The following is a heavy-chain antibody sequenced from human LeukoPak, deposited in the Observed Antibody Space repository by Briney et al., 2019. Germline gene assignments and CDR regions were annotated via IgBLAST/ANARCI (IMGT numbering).Heavy chain of an antibody. CDR2: ISGSGTNT. CDR1: GFIFGSYA. D-gene: IGHD1-26*01. CDR3: AKDKESSGSFYEY. Sequence: PGGSLRLSCAASGFIFGSYAMNRVRQAPGKGLEWVSSISGSGTNTYYADPVKGRFTVSRDNSKNILYLQMNSLRAEDSAKYYCAKDKESSGSFYEYWGQGTLVTVSS. V-gene: IGHV3-23*01. J-gene: IGHJ4*02.